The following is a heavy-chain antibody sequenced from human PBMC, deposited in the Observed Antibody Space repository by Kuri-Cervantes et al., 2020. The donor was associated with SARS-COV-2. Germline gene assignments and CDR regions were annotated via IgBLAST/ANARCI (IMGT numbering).Heavy chain of an antibody. CDR1: GGSISSSSYY. V-gene: IGHV4-61*05. J-gene: IGHJ5*02. Sequence: SETLSLTCTVSGGSISSSSYYWGWIRQPPGKGLEWIGRIYTSGSTNYNPSLKSRVTMSVDTSKNQISLKLGSETAADTAGDYCAGGVVGATSGWFDPWGQGTLVTVSS. CDR2: IYTSGST. CDR3: AGGVVGATSGWFDP. D-gene: IGHD1-26*01.